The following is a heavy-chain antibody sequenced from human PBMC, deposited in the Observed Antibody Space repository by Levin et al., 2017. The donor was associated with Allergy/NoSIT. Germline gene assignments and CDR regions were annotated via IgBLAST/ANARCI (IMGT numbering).Heavy chain of an antibody. Sequence: PGGSLRLSCAVYGGSFSGYYWSWIRQPPGKGLEWIGEINHSGSTNYNPSLKSRVTISVDTSKNQFSLKLSSVTAADTAVYYCARVDRYGSGRVWHVYYYYMDVWGKGTTVTVSS. CDR2: INHSGST. CDR1: GGSFSGYY. J-gene: IGHJ6*03. V-gene: IGHV4-34*01. CDR3: ARVDRYGSGRVWHVYYYYMDV. D-gene: IGHD3-10*01.